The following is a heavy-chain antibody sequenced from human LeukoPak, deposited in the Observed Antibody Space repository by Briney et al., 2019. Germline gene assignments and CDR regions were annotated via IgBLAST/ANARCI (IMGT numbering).Heavy chain of an antibody. Sequence: GRSLRLSCAASGFTFSSYGMHWVRQAPGKGLEWVAVISYDGSNKYYADFVKGRFTISRDNSKNTLYLQMNSLRAEDTAVYYCAKEGGQLVGNWFDPWGQGTLVTVSS. V-gene: IGHV3-30*18. D-gene: IGHD6-6*01. CDR1: GFTFSSYG. CDR2: ISYDGSNK. J-gene: IGHJ5*02. CDR3: AKEGGQLVGNWFDP.